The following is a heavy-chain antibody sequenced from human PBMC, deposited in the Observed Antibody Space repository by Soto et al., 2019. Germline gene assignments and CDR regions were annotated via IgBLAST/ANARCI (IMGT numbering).Heavy chain of an antibody. Sequence: SENLSLTCTVSGGSISSYYWSWIRQPPGKGLEWIGYIYYSGSTNYNPSLKSRVTISVDTSKNQFSLKLSSVTAADTAVYYCARLVGNSWLDCWGQGTLVTVSS. CDR3: ARLVGNSWLDC. CDR2: IYYSGST. V-gene: IGHV4-59*08. CDR1: GGSISSYY. D-gene: IGHD6-13*01. J-gene: IGHJ4*02.